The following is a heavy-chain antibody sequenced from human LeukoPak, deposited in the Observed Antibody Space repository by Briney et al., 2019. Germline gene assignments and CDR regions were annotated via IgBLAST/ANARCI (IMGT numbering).Heavy chain of an antibody. J-gene: IGHJ4*02. D-gene: IGHD3-22*01. V-gene: IGHV3-30*02. CDR2: IRYDGSNK. CDR3: AKVRGYYDSTGYYWYDY. Sequence: GSLRLSCAASGFTFSSYGMHWVRQAPGKGLEWVAFIRYDGSNKYYADSVKGRFTISRDNSKNTLYLQMNSLRAEDTAVYYCAKVRGYYDSTGYYWYDYWGQGTLVTVSS. CDR1: GFTFSSYG.